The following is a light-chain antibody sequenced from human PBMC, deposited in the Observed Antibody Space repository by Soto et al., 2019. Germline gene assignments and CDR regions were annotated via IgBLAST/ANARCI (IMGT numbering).Light chain of an antibody. Sequence: QSVLTQPASMSGSPGQSITISCTGTSSDVGGYNYVSWYQQHPGKAPKLMIYEVSNRSSGVSNRFSGSKSGNTASLTISGLQAEDEADYYCSSYTSSSTLVFGNGTKVTV. J-gene: IGLJ1*01. CDR2: EVS. CDR1: SSDVGGYNY. CDR3: SSYTSSSTLV. V-gene: IGLV2-14*01.